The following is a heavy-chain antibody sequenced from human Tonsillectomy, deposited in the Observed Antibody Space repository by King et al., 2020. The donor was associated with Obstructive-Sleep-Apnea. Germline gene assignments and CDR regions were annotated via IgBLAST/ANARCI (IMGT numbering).Heavy chain of an antibody. J-gene: IGHJ4*02. CDR3: AKVIPAGYSSGYSGLDS. CDR1: GFTFDDYT. V-gene: IGHV3-43*01. D-gene: IGHD3-22*01. Sequence: VQLVESGGVVVQPGGSLRLSCTASGFTFDDYTMHWVRQAPGKGLEWVSLITWDGGRTNYADSVQGRFTISRDNVENSLYLQMNSLRTEDTALYYCAKVIPAGYSSGYSGLDSWGQGTLVTVSS. CDR2: ITWDGGRT.